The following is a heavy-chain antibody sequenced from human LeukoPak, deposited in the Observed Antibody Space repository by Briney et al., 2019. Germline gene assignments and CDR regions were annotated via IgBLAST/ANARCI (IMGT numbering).Heavy chain of an antibody. D-gene: IGHD3-3*01. CDR1: GFTFSSYA. Sequence: GGSLRLSCAASGFTFSSYAVHWVRQAPGKGLEWVAVISYDGSDKHYADSVKGRFSISRDNAKNSLYLQMNSLRADDTATYYCVRGLLEWLRLETYYFDAWGQGTLVIVSS. J-gene: IGHJ4*02. CDR2: ISYDGSDK. CDR3: VRGLLEWLRLETYYFDA. V-gene: IGHV3-30*04.